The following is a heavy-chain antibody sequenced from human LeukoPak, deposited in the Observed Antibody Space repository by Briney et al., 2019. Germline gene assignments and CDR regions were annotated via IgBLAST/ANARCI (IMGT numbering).Heavy chain of an antibody. CDR1: GFTFRTDW. V-gene: IGHV3-7*01. CDR3: AREWN. J-gene: IGHJ4*02. CDR2: IKDDGSEI. Sequence: PGGSLRLSCVASGFTFRTDWMRWVRQAPGKGPEWVASIKDDGSEIYYVDSVRGRFTISRDNAKNSLYLQMNSLRAEDTAVYYCAREWNWGQGSLVTVSS.